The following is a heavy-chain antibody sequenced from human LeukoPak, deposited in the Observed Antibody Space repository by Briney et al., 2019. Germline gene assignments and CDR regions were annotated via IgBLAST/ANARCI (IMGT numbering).Heavy chain of an antibody. CDR1: GFTFSSYA. CDR3: ASDSSGWPRHFDY. V-gene: IGHV3-23*01. J-gene: IGHJ4*02. CDR2: ISGSGGST. Sequence: GGSLRLSCAASGFTFSSYAMSWVRQAPGKGLEWVSAISGSGGSTYYADSVKGRFTISRDNSKNTLYLQMNSLRAEDTAVYYCASDSSGWPRHFDYWGLGTLVTVSS. D-gene: IGHD6-19*01.